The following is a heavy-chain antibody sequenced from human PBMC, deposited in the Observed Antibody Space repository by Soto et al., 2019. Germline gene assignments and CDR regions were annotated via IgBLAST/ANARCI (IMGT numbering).Heavy chain of an antibody. CDR3: ATLPPRIEVTVLPIPT. CDR1: GGSISSSSYY. Sequence: ETLSLTCTVSGGSISSSSYYWGWIRQPPGKGLEWIGSIYYSGSTYYNPSLKSRVTISVDTSKNQFSLKLSSVTAADTAVYYCATLPPRIEVTVLPIPTWGQGTLVTVSS. J-gene: IGHJ5*02. D-gene: IGHD2-15*01. V-gene: IGHV4-39*07. CDR2: IYYSGST.